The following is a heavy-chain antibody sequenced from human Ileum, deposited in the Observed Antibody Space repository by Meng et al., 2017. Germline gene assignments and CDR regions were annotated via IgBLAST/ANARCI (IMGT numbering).Heavy chain of an antibody. D-gene: IGHD2-15*01. V-gene: IGHV4-30-4*01. Sequence: QVQLQESGPGLLKSSRTLSLTCTVSGGSISIGDYYWCWLRQPPGKGLEWIGYIYYSGSTYYNPSLKSRAIMSVDTSKNHFSLKLSSVTAADTAVYYCARDRGGSYYFDYWGQGTLVTVSS. CDR2: IYYSGST. CDR1: GGSISIGDYY. CDR3: ARDRGGSYYFDY. J-gene: IGHJ4*02.